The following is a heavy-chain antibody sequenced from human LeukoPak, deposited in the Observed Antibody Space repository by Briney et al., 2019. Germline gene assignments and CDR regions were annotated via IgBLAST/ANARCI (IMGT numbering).Heavy chain of an antibody. CDR2: VYYSGST. CDR1: GGSISTYY. D-gene: IGHD1-7*01. Sequence: KPSETLSLTCTVSGGSISTYYWSWIRQPLGKGLEWIGYVYYSGSTNYKPSLKSRVTISVDTSKNQFSLRLRSVTAADTAVYYCARVTGTTGGLTLYYFDYWGQGTLVTVSS. V-gene: IGHV4-59*01. CDR3: ARVTGTTGGLTLYYFDY. J-gene: IGHJ4*02.